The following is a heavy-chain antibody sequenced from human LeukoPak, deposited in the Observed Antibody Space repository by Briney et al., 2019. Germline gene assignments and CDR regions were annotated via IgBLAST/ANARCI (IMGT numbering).Heavy chain of an antibody. V-gene: IGHV3-30*04. CDR1: GFTFSSYV. CDR2: ISYDGSNE. CDR3: AKDPTDFDSSGQTYFDN. D-gene: IGHD3-22*01. J-gene: IGHJ4*02. Sequence: GGSLRLSCAASGFTFSSYVMHWVRQAPGKGLEWVAIISYDGSNEYYADSVKGRFTISRDNSKNTLYLQMNSLKAEDTAMYYCAKDPTDFDSSGQTYFDNWGQGTLVTVSS.